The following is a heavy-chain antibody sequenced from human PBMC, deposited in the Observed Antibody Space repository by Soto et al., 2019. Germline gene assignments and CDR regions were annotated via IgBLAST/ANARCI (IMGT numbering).Heavy chain of an antibody. V-gene: IGHV4-39*02. CDR1: GGSIRSTTNY. Sequence: QLQLQESGPGLVQPSETLSLNCTVSGGSIRSTTNYWGWIRQPPGKGLQWIGSIYYSGSTYYNPSLQSRVTISVDTSKNHFSLKLNSVTPADTAVYYCARCGGPCSGASCYFSFDPWGQGTRVTVSS. J-gene: IGHJ5*02. CDR2: IYYSGST. CDR3: ARCGGPCSGASCYFSFDP. D-gene: IGHD2-2*01.